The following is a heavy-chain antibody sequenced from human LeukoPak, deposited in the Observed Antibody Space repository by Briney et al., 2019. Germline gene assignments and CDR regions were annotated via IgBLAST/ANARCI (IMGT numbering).Heavy chain of an antibody. Sequence: PGGSLRLSCAASGFTFSSYEMNWVRQAPGKGLEWGSYISSSGNSIYYADSVEGRFTISRDNAKKSLYLQMNSLRAEDSAVYYCARESTSTSCSDYWGQGTLVTVSS. CDR3: ARESTSTSCSDY. CDR2: ISSSGNSI. J-gene: IGHJ4*02. CDR1: GFTFSSYE. V-gene: IGHV3-48*03. D-gene: IGHD6-13*01.